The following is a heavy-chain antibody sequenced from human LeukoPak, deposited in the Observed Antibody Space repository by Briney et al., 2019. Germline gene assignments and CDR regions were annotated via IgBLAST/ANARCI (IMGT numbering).Heavy chain of an antibody. V-gene: IGHV3-33*01. CDR2: IWSDGTNK. Sequence: GGSLRLSCAASGFTFSSYGMHWVRQTPGKGLEWVTIIWSDGTNKYYADSVKGRFTISRDNSKNTLYLQMNSLRAEDTAVYYCARGSGSFSGGFDYGGQGTLVTVSS. D-gene: IGHD1-26*01. CDR3: ARGSGSFSGGFDY. J-gene: IGHJ4*02. CDR1: GFTFSSYG.